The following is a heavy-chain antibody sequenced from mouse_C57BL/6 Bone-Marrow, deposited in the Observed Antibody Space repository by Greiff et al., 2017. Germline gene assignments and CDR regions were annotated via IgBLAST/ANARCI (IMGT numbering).Heavy chain of an antibody. Sequence: QVQLQQSGAELVRPGASVKLSCKASGYTFTDYYINWVKQRPGQGLEWIARIYPGSGNTYYNEKFKGKATLTAEKSSSTSYMQLSSLTSEDSAVYFCASDYYGSSCEFAYWGQGTLVTVSA. CDR2: IYPGSGNT. V-gene: IGHV1-76*01. D-gene: IGHD1-1*01. CDR3: ASDYYGSSCEFAY. J-gene: IGHJ3*01. CDR1: GYTFTDYY.